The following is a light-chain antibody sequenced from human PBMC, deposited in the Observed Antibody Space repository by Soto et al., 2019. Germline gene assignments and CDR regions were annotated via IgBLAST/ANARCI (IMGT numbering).Light chain of an antibody. CDR2: INSDGSH. J-gene: IGLJ2*01. Sequence: QSVLTQSPSASASLGASVQLTCTLSSGHSSFAIAWHQQQPEKGPRYLMKINSDGSHTKGDGIPDRFSGSGSGAERYLTISSLQSEDEAEYYCQTWGTGIVFGGGTKLTVL. CDR3: QTWGTGIV. V-gene: IGLV4-69*01. CDR1: SGHSSFA.